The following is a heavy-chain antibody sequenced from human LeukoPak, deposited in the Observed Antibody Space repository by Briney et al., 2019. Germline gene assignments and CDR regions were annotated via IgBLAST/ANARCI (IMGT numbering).Heavy chain of an antibody. Sequence: GGSLRLSCAASGFTFSSYAMSWLRQAPGKGLEWVSAISGSGGSTYYADSVKGRFTISRDNSKNTLYLQMNSLRAEDTAVYYCAKVGCVADELFDYWGQGTLVTVSS. J-gene: IGHJ4*02. D-gene: IGHD1-7*01. CDR1: GFTFSSYA. V-gene: IGHV3-23*01. CDR2: ISGSGGST. CDR3: AKVGCVADELFDY.